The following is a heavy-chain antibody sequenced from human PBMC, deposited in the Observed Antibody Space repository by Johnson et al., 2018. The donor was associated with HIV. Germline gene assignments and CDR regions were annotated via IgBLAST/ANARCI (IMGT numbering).Heavy chain of an antibody. V-gene: IGHV3-30*04. Sequence: QVQLVESGGGVVQPGRSLRLSCAASGFTFSSYAMHWVRQAPGKGLEWVAVISYDGSYEYHADSVKGRFTISRDNSKSTLYLQMNSLRAEDTAVYYCAKLTGGGGYDAFDIWGQGTMVTVSS. J-gene: IGHJ3*02. D-gene: IGHD1-20*01. CDR2: ISYDGSYE. CDR3: AKLTGGGGYDAFDI. CDR1: GFTFSSYA.